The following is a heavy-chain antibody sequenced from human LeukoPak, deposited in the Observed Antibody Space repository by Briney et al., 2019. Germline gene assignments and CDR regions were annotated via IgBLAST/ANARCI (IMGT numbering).Heavy chain of an antibody. CDR3: TRITPKSSGWYRPFDY. Sequence: KPSETLSLTCAVYGGPFSSYYWSWIRQPPGKGLEWIGEINHSGSTNYNPSLKSRVTISVDTSKNQFSLKLSSVTAADTAVYHCTRITPKSSGWYRPFDYWGQGTQVTVSS. D-gene: IGHD6-19*01. V-gene: IGHV4-34*01. J-gene: IGHJ4*02. CDR1: GGPFSSYY. CDR2: INHSGST.